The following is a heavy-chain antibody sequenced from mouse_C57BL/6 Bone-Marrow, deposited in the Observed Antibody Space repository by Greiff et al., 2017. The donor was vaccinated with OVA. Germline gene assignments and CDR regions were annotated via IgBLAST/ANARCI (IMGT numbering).Heavy chain of an antibody. V-gene: IGHV1-64*01. CDR2: IHPNSGST. J-gene: IGHJ2*01. D-gene: IGHD1-1*01. CDR1: GYTFTSYW. CDR3: ARPRHYYGRWDY. Sequence: VQLQQPGAELVKPGASVKLSCKASGYTFTSYWMHWVKQRPGQGLEWIGMIHPNSGSTNYNEKFKSKATLTVDKSSSTAYMQLSSLTSEDSAVYYCARPRHYYGRWDYWGQGTTLTVSS.